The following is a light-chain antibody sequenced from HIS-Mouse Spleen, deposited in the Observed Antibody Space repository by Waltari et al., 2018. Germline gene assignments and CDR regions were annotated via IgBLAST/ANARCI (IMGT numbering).Light chain of an antibody. V-gene: IGLV3-1*01. J-gene: IGLJ2*01. CDR2: QDS. CDR1: KLGDKY. CDR3: QAWDSSYSV. Sequence: SYELTQPPSVSVSPGQTASITCPGDKLGDKYACWYQQKPGQSPVLVIYQDSKRPSGIPERFAGYNSGNTATLTISGTQAMDEADYYCQAWDSSYSVFGGGTKLTVL.